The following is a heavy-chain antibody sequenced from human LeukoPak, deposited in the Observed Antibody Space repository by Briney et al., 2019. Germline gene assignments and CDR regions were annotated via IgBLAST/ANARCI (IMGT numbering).Heavy chain of an antibody. V-gene: IGHV3-23*01. CDR1: GFTFSSYA. D-gene: IGHD6-13*01. CDR2: ISGSGGST. CDR3: AKEVDEIAAAENSFDY. Sequence: QPGGSLRLSCAASGFTFSSYAMSWVRQAPGKGLEWVSAISGSGGSTYYADSVKGRFTISRDNSKNTLYLQMNSLRAEDTAVYYCAKEVDEIAAAENSFDYWGQGTLVTVSS. J-gene: IGHJ4*02.